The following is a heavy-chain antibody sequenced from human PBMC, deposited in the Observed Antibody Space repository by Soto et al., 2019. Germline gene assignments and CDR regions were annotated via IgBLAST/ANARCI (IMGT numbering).Heavy chain of an antibody. CDR2: ISYDGSNK. J-gene: IGHJ6*02. CDR3: ARVSMWNPDNLYYYGMDV. V-gene: IGHV3-30*19. CDR1: GFTFSSYG. Sequence: GGSLRLSCAASGFTFSSYGMHWVRQAPGKGLEWVAVISYDGSNKYYADSVKGRFTISRDNSKNTLYLQMNSLRAEDTAVYYCARVSMWNPDNLYYYGMDVWGQGTTVTVSS. D-gene: IGHD1-1*01.